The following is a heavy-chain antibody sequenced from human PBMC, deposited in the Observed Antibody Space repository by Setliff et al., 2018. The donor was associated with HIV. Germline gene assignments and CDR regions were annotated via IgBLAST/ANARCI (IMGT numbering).Heavy chain of an antibody. J-gene: IGHJ4*02. CDR3: ARHRGRETYWENY. Sequence: SETLSLTCTVSGGSISSHYWSWIQQPPGKGLEWIGSIYYSGSTNYNPSLKSRVAISVDTSKSQFSLKMTSVTAADTAVYYCARHRGRETYWENYWGQGTQVTVSS. D-gene: IGHD1-26*01. CDR2: IYYSGST. V-gene: IGHV4-59*08. CDR1: GGSISSHY.